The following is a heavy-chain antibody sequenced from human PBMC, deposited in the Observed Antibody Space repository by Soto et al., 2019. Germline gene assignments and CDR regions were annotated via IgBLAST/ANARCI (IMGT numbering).Heavy chain of an antibody. D-gene: IGHD3-3*01. CDR3: ARDESGFWSGYYSYYYYYGTDV. Sequence: GGSLRLSCAASVFTFSSYSMNLVRQAPGKGLEWVSSISSSSSYIYYADSVKGRFTISRYNAKNSLYLQMNSLRAEDTAVYYCARDESGFWSGYYSYYYYYGTDVWGQGTKVTVSS. CDR2: ISSSSSYI. J-gene: IGHJ6*02. CDR1: VFTFSSYS. V-gene: IGHV3-21*01.